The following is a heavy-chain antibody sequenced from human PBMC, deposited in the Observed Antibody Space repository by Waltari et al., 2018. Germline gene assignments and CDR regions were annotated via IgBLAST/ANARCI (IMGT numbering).Heavy chain of an antibody. Sequence: QLQLQESGPGLVKPSETLSLTCTVSGGSISSSSYYWGWIRQPPGKGLEWIGSIYYSGSTYYNPSLKSRVTISVDTSKNQFSLKLSSVTAADTAVYYCARSYYDSSGYRDYWGQGTLVTVSS. CDR2: IYYSGST. D-gene: IGHD3-22*01. V-gene: IGHV4-39*07. CDR3: ARSYYDSSGYRDY. CDR1: GGSISSSSYY. J-gene: IGHJ4*02.